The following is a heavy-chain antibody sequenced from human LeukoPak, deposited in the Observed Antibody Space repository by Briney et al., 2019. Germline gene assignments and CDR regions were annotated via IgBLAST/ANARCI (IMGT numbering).Heavy chain of an antibody. CDR2: IYSGGNT. CDR1: GFSVSSNY. Sequence: GGSLRLSCAASGFSVSSNYMSWVRQTPGKGLECVSLIYSGGNTYYADSVKGRFTVSRDNSKNTLYLQMNSLTIEDASVYYCARGVFGGYGKFDSWGQGTLVTVSS. J-gene: IGHJ4*02. V-gene: IGHV3-53*05. D-gene: IGHD6-25*01. CDR3: ARGVFGGYGKFDS.